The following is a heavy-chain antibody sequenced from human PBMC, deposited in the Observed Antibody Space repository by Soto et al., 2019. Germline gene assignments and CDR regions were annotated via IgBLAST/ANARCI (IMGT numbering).Heavy chain of an antibody. CDR1: GFTFSSYA. CDR3: ARDGDSSSWSYYYYYYGMDV. V-gene: IGHV3-30-3*01. CDR2: ISYDGSNK. Sequence: LRLSCAASGFTFSSYAMHWVRQAPGKGLEWVAVISYDGSNKYYADSVKGRFTIPRDNSKNTLYLQMNSLRAEDTAVYYCARDGDSSSWSYYYYYYGMDVWGQGTTVTVSS. D-gene: IGHD6-13*01. J-gene: IGHJ6*02.